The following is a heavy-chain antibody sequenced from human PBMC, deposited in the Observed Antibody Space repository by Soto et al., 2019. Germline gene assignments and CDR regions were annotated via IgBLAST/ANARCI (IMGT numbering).Heavy chain of an antibody. CDR2: ISGSGSST. CDR3: AKDGGYSSSWANFDC. CDR1: VFTFSSYA. J-gene: IGHJ4*02. V-gene: IGHV3-23*01. D-gene: IGHD6-13*01. Sequence: WWSLRLSCAASVFTFSSYAMSWCRQAPGKGLEWVSAISGSGSSTYYADSVKGRFTISRDNSKNTLYLQMNSLRAEDTAVYHCAKDGGYSSSWANFDCWGQGTLVTVSS.